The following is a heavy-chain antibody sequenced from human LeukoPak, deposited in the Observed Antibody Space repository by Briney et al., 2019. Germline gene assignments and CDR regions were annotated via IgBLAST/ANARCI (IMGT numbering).Heavy chain of an antibody. V-gene: IGHV3-33*01. Sequence: GGSLRLSCAASGFTFSSYGMHWVRQAPGKGLEWVAVIWYDGSNKYYADSVKGRFTISRDSSKNTLYLQMNSLRAEDTAVYYCARDSSSGWYPPNFDYWGQGTLVTVSS. CDR1: GFTFSSYG. CDR2: IWYDGSNK. J-gene: IGHJ4*02. CDR3: ARDSSSGWYPPNFDY. D-gene: IGHD6-19*01.